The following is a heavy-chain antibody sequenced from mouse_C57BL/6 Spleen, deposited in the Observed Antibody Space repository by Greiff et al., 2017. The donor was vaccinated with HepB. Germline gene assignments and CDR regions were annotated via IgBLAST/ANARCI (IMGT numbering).Heavy chain of an antibody. Sequence: VQRVESGPGLVQPSQSLSITCTVSGFSLTSYGVHWVRQSPGKGLEWLGVIWSGGSTDYNAAFISRMSISKDNSKSQVFFKMNSLQADDTAIYYCARITTVVEGFAYWGQGTLVTVSA. CDR2: IWSGGST. V-gene: IGHV2-2*01. J-gene: IGHJ3*01. CDR3: ARITTVVEGFAY. D-gene: IGHD1-1*01. CDR1: GFSLTSYG.